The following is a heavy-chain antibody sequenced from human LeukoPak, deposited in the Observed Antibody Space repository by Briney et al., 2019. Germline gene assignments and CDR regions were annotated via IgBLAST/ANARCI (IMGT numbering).Heavy chain of an antibody. D-gene: IGHD3-10*01. J-gene: IGHJ4*02. V-gene: IGHV7-4-1*02. CDR1: GYTFTSYA. CDR3: ARDMGVTMVRGVIITYFTPFDY. Sequence: ASVKVSCKASGYTFTSYAMNWVRQAPGQGLEWMGWINTNTGNPTYAQGFTGRFVFSLDTSVSTAYLQISSLKAEDTAVYYCARDMGVTMVRGVIITYFTPFDYWGQGTLVTVSS. CDR2: INTNTGNP.